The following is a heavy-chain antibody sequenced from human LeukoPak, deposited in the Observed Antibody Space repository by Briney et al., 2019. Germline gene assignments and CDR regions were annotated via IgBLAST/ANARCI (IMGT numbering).Heavy chain of an antibody. CDR2: ISGSGGST. Sequence: GGSLRLSCAASGFTFSSYAMSWVRQAPGKGLEWVSAISGSGGSTYYADSAKGRFTISRDNSKNTLYLQMNSLRAEDTAVYYRGYSYGLNDYWGQGTLVTVSS. D-gene: IGHD5-18*01. V-gene: IGHV3-23*01. CDR1: GFTFSSYA. CDR3: GYSYGLNDY. J-gene: IGHJ4*02.